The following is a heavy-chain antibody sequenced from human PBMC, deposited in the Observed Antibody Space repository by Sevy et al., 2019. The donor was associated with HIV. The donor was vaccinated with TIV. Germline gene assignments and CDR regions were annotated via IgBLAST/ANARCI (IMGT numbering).Heavy chain of an antibody. Sequence: SETLSLTCTVSGGSISNYYWSWMRQPAGKGLEWIGHIYTSGNTNYNPSLKSRVTMSIDTSKNQFSLNLTSVTAADTALYYCARTPVLRGIVEKKGWEYWGQGTLVTVSS. CDR3: ARTPVLRGIVEKKGWEY. J-gene: IGHJ4*02. V-gene: IGHV4-4*07. D-gene: IGHD1-26*01. CDR1: GGSISNYY. CDR2: IYTSGNT.